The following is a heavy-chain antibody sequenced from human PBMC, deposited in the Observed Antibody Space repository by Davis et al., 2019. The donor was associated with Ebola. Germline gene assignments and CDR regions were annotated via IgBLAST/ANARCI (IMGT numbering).Heavy chain of an antibody. CDR3: ASVLETVRHDPFYYYYGMDV. CDR2: ISSSSSYI. Sequence: GESLKISCAASGFTFSSYSMNWVRQAPGQGLEWVSSISSSSSYIYYADSVKGRLTISRDNAKNSLYLQMNSLRAEDTAVYYCASVLETVRHDPFYYYYGMDVWGKGTTVTVSS. CDR1: GFTFSSYS. V-gene: IGHV3-21*01. J-gene: IGHJ6*04. D-gene: IGHD1-1*01.